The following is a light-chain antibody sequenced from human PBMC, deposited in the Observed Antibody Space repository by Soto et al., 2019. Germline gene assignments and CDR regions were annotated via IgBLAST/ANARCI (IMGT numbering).Light chain of an antibody. Sequence: DIHTTQSPSTLSASVGDIVTITCRASRSIRSWLAWDQQKPVKSPNLLMYKASSIESGGPSRFSGSGSGTEYTLTISSLQPDDFAAYYYRQYNNYSPWTFGQGTKVDIK. V-gene: IGKV1-5*03. CDR1: RSIRSW. J-gene: IGKJ1*01. CDR2: KAS. CDR3: RQYNNYSPWT.